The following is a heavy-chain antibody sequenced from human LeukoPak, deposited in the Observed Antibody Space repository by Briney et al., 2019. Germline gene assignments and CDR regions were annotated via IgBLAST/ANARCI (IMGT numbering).Heavy chain of an antibody. CDR3: AKDPTVVVTATLDY. J-gene: IGHJ4*02. Sequence: GGSLRLSCVASGFTFSSYAMSWVRQAPGKGLEWVSVISGSGATTLYADSVKGRLTISRDNSKNTLYLQMSSLRAEDTAVYYCAKDPTVVVTATLDYWGQGTLVTVSS. V-gene: IGHV3-23*01. CDR1: GFTFSSYA. D-gene: IGHD2-21*02. CDR2: ISGSGATT.